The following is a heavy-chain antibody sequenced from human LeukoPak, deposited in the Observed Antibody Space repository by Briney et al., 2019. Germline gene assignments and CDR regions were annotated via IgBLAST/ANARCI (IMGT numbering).Heavy chain of an antibody. V-gene: IGHV1-2*02. CDR3: VRVRYRLAETYIDY. CDR1: GYTFTGYY. CDR2: INPNSGGT. D-gene: IGHD3-16*01. Sequence: GASVKVSRKASGYTFTGYYMHWVRQAPGQGLEWMGWINPNSGGTNYAQKFQGRVTMTRDTSISTAYMELSRLRSDDTAVYYCVRVRYRLAETYIDYWGQGTLVTVSS. J-gene: IGHJ4*02.